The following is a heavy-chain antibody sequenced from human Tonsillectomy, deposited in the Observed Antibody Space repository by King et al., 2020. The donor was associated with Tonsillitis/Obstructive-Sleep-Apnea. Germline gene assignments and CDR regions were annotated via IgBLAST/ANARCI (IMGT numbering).Heavy chain of an antibody. CDR1: GDFISSSRYY. Sequence: LQLQESGPGLVKPSETLSLNCTVSGDFISSSRYYWGWIRQAPGKGLEWISSIYYDGRTYYNPSLKSRVTISVDMSRNHFSLELNSVTAADTAVYFCTRQSKDYEKTGSYHGFDVWGPGTKVTVSS. CDR2: IYYDGRT. CDR3: TRQSKDYEKTGSYHGFDV. J-gene: IGHJ3*01. V-gene: IGHV4-39*01. D-gene: IGHD3-9*01.